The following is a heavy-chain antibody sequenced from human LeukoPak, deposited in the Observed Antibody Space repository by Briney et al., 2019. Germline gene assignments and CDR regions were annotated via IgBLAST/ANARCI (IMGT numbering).Heavy chain of an antibody. CDR2: IHHSGNT. CDR3: ARAGSGGYDFFDY. Sequence: SETLSLTCAVSGYSISGGNYWGWIRQPPGKGLEWIGSIHHSGNTYYNPSLKSRVTISVDTSKNQFSLRLTSVTAADTALYYCARAGSGGYDFFDYWGQGTLVTVSS. J-gene: IGHJ4*02. V-gene: IGHV4-38-2*01. CDR1: GYSISGGNY. D-gene: IGHD1-26*01.